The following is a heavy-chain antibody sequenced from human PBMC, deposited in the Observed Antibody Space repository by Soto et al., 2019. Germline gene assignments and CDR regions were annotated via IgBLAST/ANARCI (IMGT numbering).Heavy chain of an antibody. Sequence: SVSNAWMNWVRQAPGKGLEWVGRIKSKTDGGTTDYAAPVKGRFTISRDDSKNTLYLQMNSLKTEDTAVCYCTTDRIVLVPAAIASWFDPWGQGTLVTVSS. CDR3: TTDRIVLVPAAIASWFDP. CDR2: IKSKTDGGTT. V-gene: IGHV3-15*07. D-gene: IGHD2-2*01. J-gene: IGHJ5*02. CDR1: SVSNAW.